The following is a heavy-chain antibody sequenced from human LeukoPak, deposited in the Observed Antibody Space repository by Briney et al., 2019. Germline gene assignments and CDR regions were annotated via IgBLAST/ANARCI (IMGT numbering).Heavy chain of an antibody. D-gene: IGHD6-19*01. J-gene: IGHJ4*02. CDR2: IYYSGTT. CDR3: ARVTPYSSGWYPDY. Sequence: PSETLSLTCTVSGGSISSYYWSWIRQPPGKGLEWIGHIYYSGTTKYNPSLTSRVTISLDTSKNQFSLKLSSVTAGDTAVYYCARVTPYSSGWYPDYWGQGTLVTVSS. CDR1: GGSISSYY. V-gene: IGHV4-59*01.